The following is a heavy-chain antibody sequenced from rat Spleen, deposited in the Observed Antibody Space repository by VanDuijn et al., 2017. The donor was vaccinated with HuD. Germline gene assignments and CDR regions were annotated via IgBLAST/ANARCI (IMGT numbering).Heavy chain of an antibody. CDR1: GFTFSNYG. Sequence: EVQLVESGGGLVQPGRSMKLSCAASGFTFSNYGMAWVRQAPTKGLEWVATISYDGSSSYYRDSVKGRFTISRDNAKNTQYLQMDSLGSEDTATYYCARHELPGGSFDYWGQGVMVTVSS. D-gene: IGHD1-4*01. CDR2: ISYDGSSS. CDR3: ARHELPGGSFDY. V-gene: IGHV5-29*01. J-gene: IGHJ2*01.